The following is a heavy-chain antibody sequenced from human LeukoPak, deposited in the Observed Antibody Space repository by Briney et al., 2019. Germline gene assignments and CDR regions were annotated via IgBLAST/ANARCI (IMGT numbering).Heavy chain of an antibody. CDR2: IYYSGST. J-gene: IGHJ3*02. V-gene: IGHV4-39*07. CDR1: GGSISSSSYY. Sequence: SETLSLTCTVSGGSISSSSYYWGWIRQPPGKGLEWIGSIYYSGSTYYNPSLKSRVTMSVDTSKNQFSLKLSSVTAVDTAVYYCARILMDTAMVKFGAFDIWGQGTMVTVSS. D-gene: IGHD5-18*01. CDR3: ARILMDTAMVKFGAFDI.